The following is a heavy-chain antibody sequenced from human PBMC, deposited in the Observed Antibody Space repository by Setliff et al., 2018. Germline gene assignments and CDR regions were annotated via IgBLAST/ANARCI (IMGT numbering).Heavy chain of an antibody. CDR2: ISASGHNT. D-gene: IGHD3-3*01. Sequence: HPGGSLRLSCAASTFPFSNYGVTWVRQAPGKGPQWVASISASGHNTWYADFVKGRFTISRDNSGNTLYLLMSSLRGEDTAVYYCARDNTLFGVVITGSWFDPWGQGTLVTVSS. CDR1: TFPFSNYG. V-gene: IGHV3-23*01. J-gene: IGHJ5*02. CDR3: ARDNTLFGVVITGSWFDP.